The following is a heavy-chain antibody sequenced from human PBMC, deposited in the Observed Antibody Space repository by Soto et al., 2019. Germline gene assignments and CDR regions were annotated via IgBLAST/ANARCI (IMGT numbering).Heavy chain of an antibody. CDR3: ARGMYKSGWNLDL. J-gene: IGHJ5*02. D-gene: IGHD6-19*01. Sequence: SETLSLTCPVSGGSVSSATYFRSWVRQPPGGGLEWIAYILHSGSSMYNPSLKSRVTISLSTSKTQFSLRLTSVTAADTAVYYCARGMYKSGWNLDLWGQGIVVTVSS. CDR2: ILHSGSS. CDR1: GGSVSSATYF. V-gene: IGHV4-61*01.